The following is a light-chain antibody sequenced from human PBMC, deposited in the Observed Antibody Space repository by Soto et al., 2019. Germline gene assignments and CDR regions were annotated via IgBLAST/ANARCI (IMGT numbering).Light chain of an antibody. Sequence: DIQMTQSPSTLSASVGDRVTITCRASQSISFWLAWYQQKPGKAPNLLIYKASTLESGVPSRFSGSGSGTEFTLTISSLQPDDFASYYCQQYHSYPLTFGQGTKVEIK. J-gene: IGKJ2*01. CDR1: QSISFW. V-gene: IGKV1-5*03. CDR3: QQYHSYPLT. CDR2: KAS.